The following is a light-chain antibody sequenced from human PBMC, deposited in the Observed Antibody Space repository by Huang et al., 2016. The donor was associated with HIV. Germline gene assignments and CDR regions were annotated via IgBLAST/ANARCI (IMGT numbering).Light chain of an antibody. V-gene: IGKV2-30*02. CDR3: MQGTHWPL. Sequence: DVVMTQSPLSLPVTLGQPASISCRSSQSLVHSDGNNYLNWCQQRPVQSPRRIIYKVSNRDSWVPDRVSGSGAGTDFTLKISRVEAEDVGVYYCMQGTHWPLFGQGTKLEIK. CDR2: KVS. CDR1: QSLVHSDGNNY. J-gene: IGKJ2*01.